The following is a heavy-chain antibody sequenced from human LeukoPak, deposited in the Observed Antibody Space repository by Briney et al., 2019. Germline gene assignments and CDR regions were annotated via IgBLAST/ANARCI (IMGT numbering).Heavy chain of an antibody. CDR3: ARSNPSPAAIRGNAFDI. D-gene: IGHD2-2*02. CDR1: GGSISSGGYY. J-gene: IGHJ3*02. Sequence: PSETPSLTCTVSGGSISSGGYYWSWIRQPPGKGLEWIGYIYHSGSTYYNPSLKSRVTISVDRSKNQFSLKLSSVTAADTAVYYCARSNPSPAAIRGNAFDIWGQGTMVTVSS. CDR2: IYHSGST. V-gene: IGHV4-30-2*01.